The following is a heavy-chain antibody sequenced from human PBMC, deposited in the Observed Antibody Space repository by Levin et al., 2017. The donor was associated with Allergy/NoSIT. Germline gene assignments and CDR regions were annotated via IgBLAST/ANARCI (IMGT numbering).Heavy chain of an antibody. D-gene: IGHD6-13*01. V-gene: IGHV3-13*01. Sequence: GGSLRLSCAASGFTFSSYDMHWVRQATGKGLEWVSAIGTAGDTYYPGSVKGRFTISRENAKNSLYLQMNSLRAGDTAVYYCARDAAANGTGGFDPWGQGTLVTVSS. J-gene: IGHJ5*02. CDR2: IGTAGDT. CDR3: ARDAAANGTGGFDP. CDR1: GFTFSSYD.